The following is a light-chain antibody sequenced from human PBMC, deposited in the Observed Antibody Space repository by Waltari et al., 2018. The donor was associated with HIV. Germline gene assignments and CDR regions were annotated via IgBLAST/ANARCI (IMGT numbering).Light chain of an antibody. CDR3: LLSYSGARV. J-gene: IGLJ3*02. CDR1: TGDVTSRHH. Sequence: QAVATQEPSLTVSPGGTVTLTCGSRTGDVTSRHHPNWFQQNPGQAPSTLIYDTSNEHSWTPARFSGSLLGGKAALTLSGAQPEDEAEYYCLLSYSGARVFGGGTKLTVL. CDR2: DTS. V-gene: IGLV7-46*01.